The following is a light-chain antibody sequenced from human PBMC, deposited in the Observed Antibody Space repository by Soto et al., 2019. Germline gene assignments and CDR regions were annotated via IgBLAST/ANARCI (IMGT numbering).Light chain of an antibody. J-gene: IGKJ4*01. Sequence: EIVLTQSPGTLSLSPGERATLSCRASQSVSSSYLAWYQQKPGQAPRLLIYGASIRATGIPDRFSGSGSGTDFTLTISRLEPEDFEVYYCQQYDSSPLTFGGGTKVEIK. V-gene: IGKV3-20*01. CDR1: QSVSSSY. CDR2: GAS. CDR3: QQYDSSPLT.